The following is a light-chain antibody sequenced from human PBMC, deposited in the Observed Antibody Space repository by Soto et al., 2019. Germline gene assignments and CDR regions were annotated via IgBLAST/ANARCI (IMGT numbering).Light chain of an antibody. CDR1: QSISSY. Sequence: DIQMTQSPSSLSASVGDRVTITCRTSQSISSYLNWYQLKPGKAPKLLIYASSYLQSGVPSRFSGSGYVTDFTLTISSLQAEDFAIYYCQQSYSIPFTFGGGTKVEIK. J-gene: IGKJ4*01. CDR2: ASS. V-gene: IGKV1-39*01. CDR3: QQSYSIPFT.